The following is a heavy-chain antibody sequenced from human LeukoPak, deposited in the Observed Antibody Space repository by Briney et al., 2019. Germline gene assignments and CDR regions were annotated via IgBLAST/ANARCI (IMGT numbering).Heavy chain of an antibody. CDR1: GFTFSSYA. CDR3: AKDREFFYGSGSYAPTEFDY. D-gene: IGHD3-10*01. CDR2: ISGSGGST. J-gene: IGHJ4*02. Sequence: LPGGSLRLSCAASGFTFSSYAMSWVRQAPGKGLEWVSAISGSGGSTYYADSVKGRFTISRDNSKNTLYLQMNSLRAEDTAVYYCAKDREFFYGSGSYAPTEFDYWGQGTLVTVSS. V-gene: IGHV3-23*01.